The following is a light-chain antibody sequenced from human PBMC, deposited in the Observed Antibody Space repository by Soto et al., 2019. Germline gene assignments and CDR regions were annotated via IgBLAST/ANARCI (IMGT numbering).Light chain of an antibody. V-gene: IGKV1-33*01. Sequence: DIQMTQSPSSLSASVGDRVTITCQASPDIANHINWYQQKPGKAPQLLIYDAFNLKAGVPSRFSGGGSGTGFTFAISSLQPDDIATYFCQQSDDVPPTFGQGTRLEIK. CDR2: DAF. J-gene: IGKJ5*01. CDR3: QQSDDVPPT. CDR1: PDIANH.